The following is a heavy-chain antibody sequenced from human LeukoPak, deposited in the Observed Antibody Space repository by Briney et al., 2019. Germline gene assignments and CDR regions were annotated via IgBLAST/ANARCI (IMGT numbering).Heavy chain of an antibody. V-gene: IGHV1-18*01. Sequence: ASVTVSCKASGYTFTSYGISWVRQAPGQGLEWMGWISAYNGNTNYAQKLQGRVTMTTDTSTSTAYMELRSLRSDDTAVYYCARDFLYSGYDYDWFDPWGQGTLVTVSS. J-gene: IGHJ5*02. CDR1: GYTFTSYG. D-gene: IGHD5-12*01. CDR2: ISAYNGNT. CDR3: ARDFLYSGYDYDWFDP.